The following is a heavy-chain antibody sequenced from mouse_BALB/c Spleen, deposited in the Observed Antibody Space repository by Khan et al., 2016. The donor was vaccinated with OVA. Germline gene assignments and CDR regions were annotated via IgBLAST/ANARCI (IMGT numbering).Heavy chain of an antibody. CDR1: GYTLTTYW. CDR2: INPTSGYT. Sequence: VQLQQSGAELAKPGASVKMSCKASGYTLTTYWMHWVKQRPGQGLEWIGYINPTSGYTDYNEKFKDRATLSADKSSRSAYMQLSRLTAEDSAVYYCRRDRIDYWGQGTTLTGSS. J-gene: IGHJ2*01. CDR3: RRDRIDY. V-gene: IGHV1-7*01.